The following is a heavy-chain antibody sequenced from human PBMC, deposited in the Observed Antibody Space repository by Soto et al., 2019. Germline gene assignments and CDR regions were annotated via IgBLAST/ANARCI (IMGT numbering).Heavy chain of an antibody. Sequence: QVQLVKSGGGVVQPGRSLRLSCAASGFTFSSYGMHWVRHAPGKGLEWVAVIWYDGSNKYYADSVKGRFTISRDNSKNTLYLQMNSLRAEDTAVYYCARDKEYYYGSGSYYYYYYGMDVWGQGTMVTVSS. CDR3: ARDKEYYYGSGSYYYYYYGMDV. V-gene: IGHV3-33*01. D-gene: IGHD3-10*01. CDR1: GFTFSSYG. J-gene: IGHJ6*02. CDR2: IWYDGSNK.